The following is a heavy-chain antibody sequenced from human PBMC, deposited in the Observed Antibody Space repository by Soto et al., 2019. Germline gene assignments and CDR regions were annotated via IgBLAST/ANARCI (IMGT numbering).Heavy chain of an antibody. J-gene: IGHJ6*02. CDR3: ARDGGGHRGDYYYGMDV. V-gene: IGHV3-21*01. CDR1: GFTFSSYS. D-gene: IGHD3-16*01. Sequence: PGGSLRLSCAASGFTFSSYSMNWVRQAPGKGLEWVSSISSSSSYIYYADSVKGRFTISRDNAKNSLYLQMNSLRAEDTAVYYCARDGGGHRGDYYYGMDVWGQGTTVTVSS. CDR2: ISSSSSYI.